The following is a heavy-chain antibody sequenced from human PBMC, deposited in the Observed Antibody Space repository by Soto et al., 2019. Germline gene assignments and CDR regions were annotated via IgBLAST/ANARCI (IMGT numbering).Heavy chain of an antibody. CDR1: GGSFSGYY. CDR3: ARGLNGAPKRRAFDI. J-gene: IGHJ3*02. D-gene: IGHD3-10*01. Sequence: SETLSLTCAVYGGSFSGYYWSWIRQPPGKGLEWIGEINHSGSTNYNPSLKSRVTISVDTSKNQFSLKLSSVTAADTAVYYCARGLNGAPKRRAFDIWGQGTMVTVSS. CDR2: INHSGST. V-gene: IGHV4-34*01.